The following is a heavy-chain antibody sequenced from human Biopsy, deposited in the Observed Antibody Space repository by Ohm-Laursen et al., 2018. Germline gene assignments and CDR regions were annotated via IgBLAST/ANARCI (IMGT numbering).Heavy chain of an antibody. J-gene: IGHJ4*01. CDR2: ISGSGGST. D-gene: IGHD6-25*01. CDR1: GFTFSYYA. CDR3: TKRRTAVRPFDS. Sequence: SLRLSCSASGFTFSYYAMSWVRQAPGKGLEWVSTISGSGGSTYYADSVRGRFTISRDNAKSNLYLEMNSLRSEDTAFYYCTKRRTAVRPFDSWGHGTLVTVSS. V-gene: IGHV3-23*01.